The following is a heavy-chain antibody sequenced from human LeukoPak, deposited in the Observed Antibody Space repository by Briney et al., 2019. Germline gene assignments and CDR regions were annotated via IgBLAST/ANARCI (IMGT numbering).Heavy chain of an antibody. D-gene: IGHD3-3*01. CDR1: GGSIRSSYYY. CDR3: ARGGYYDNTGLKFYFDS. CDR2: IYDSGST. V-gene: IGHV4-39*01. J-gene: IGHJ4*02. Sequence: SETLSLTCTVSGGSIRSSYYYWGWIRQPPGKGLEWIGSIYDSGSTYYNPSLKSRVTISVDTSKNQFSLKLNSVTAADTAVYYCARGGYYDNTGLKFYFDSWGLGTLVTVSS.